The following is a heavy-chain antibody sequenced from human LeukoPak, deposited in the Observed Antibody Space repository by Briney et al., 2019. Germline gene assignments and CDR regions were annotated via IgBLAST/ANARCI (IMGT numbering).Heavy chain of an antibody. Sequence: ASVKVSCKASGYIFTGYYMHWVRQAPGPGLEWVGRINPNSGGTSYAQKFQGRVTITRDTSISTAYMELSRLRSGGTAVYYCARELVKQLVWDYWGQGTLVTVSS. J-gene: IGHJ4*02. D-gene: IGHD6-13*01. CDR1: GYIFTGYY. CDR3: ARELVKQLVWDY. V-gene: IGHV1-2*06. CDR2: INPNSGGT.